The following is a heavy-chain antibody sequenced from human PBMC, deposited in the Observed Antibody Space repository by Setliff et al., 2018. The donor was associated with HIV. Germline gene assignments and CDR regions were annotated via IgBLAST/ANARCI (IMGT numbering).Heavy chain of an antibody. D-gene: IGHD6-13*01. CDR1: GGSISSYY. CDR2: IYYSGST. V-gene: IGHV4-59*01. CDR3: ARAAYGSSWYVGTKDYYYYYMDV. J-gene: IGHJ6*03. Sequence: NPSETLSLTCTVSGGSISSYYWSWIRQPPGKGLEWIGYIYYSGSTNYNPSLKSRVTISVDTSKNQFSLKLSSVTAADTAVYYCARAAYGSSWYVGTKDYYYYYMDVWGKGTTVTVSS.